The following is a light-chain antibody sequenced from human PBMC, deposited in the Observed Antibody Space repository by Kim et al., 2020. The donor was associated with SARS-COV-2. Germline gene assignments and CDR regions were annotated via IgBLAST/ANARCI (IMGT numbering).Light chain of an antibody. CDR3: QQCKGAPWT. CDR1: QGISNY. V-gene: IGKV1-27*01. Sequence: ASVGDRVTITCRASQGISNYLAWYQQKPGKVPKLLIYAASALRSGVPSRFSGSGSGTDFTLTITSLQPEDVVVYYCQQCKGAPWTFGHGTKVDIK. J-gene: IGKJ1*01. CDR2: AAS.